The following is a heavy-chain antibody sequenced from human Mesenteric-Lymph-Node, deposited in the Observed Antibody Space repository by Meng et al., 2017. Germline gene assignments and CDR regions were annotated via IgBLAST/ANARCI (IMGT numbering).Heavy chain of an antibody. V-gene: IGHV1-8*02. J-gene: IGHJ3*02. CDR2: MSPNSDDV. CDR3: ARARDPNDAFDI. Sequence: ASVKVSCKTSGYTFTSYHINWMRQAAGQGLEWMGWMSPNSDDVGYAQKFQDRVTMTRDTSMRTVYMELNSLTSEDTAVYYCARARDPNDAFDIWGQGTMVTVSS. CDR1: GYTFTSYH.